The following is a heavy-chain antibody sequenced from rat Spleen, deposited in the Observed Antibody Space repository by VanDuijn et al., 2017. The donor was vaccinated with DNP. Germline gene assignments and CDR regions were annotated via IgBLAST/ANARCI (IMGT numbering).Heavy chain of an antibody. CDR3: ARWSRYFDY. V-gene: IGHV3-1*01. Sequence: EVQFQESGPGLVKSSQSLSLTCSVTGYSITSNYWAWIRKFPGNKMEWMGYINYSGNTAYNPSLKSRFSITRDTSKNQFFLQLNSVTTEDTATYYCARWSRYFDYWGQGVMVTVSS. J-gene: IGHJ2*01. CDR2: INYSGNT. CDR1: GYSITSNY.